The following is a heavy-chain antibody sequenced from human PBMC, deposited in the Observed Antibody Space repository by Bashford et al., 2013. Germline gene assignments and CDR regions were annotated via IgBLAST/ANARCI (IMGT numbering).Heavy chain of an antibody. J-gene: IGHJ3*02. D-gene: IGHD3/OR15-3a*01. Sequence: WVRQMPGKGLEWMGIIYPDDSDTRLGPSFQGQVTISADKSISTAYLQWSSLKASDTAMYYCARRQYDLGAFDIWGQGTMVTVSS. CDR2: IYPDDSDT. CDR3: ARRQYDLGAFDI. V-gene: IGHV5-51*01.